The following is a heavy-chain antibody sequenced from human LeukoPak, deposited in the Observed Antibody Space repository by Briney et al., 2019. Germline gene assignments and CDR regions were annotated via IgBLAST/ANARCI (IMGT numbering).Heavy chain of an antibody. CDR2: IYYSGST. Sequence: PSETLSLTCTVSGGSISSSSYYWGWIRQPPGKGLEWIGSIYYSGSTYYNPSLKSRVTISVDTSKNQFSLKLSSVTAADTAVYYCASLDDPVEMATTFDYWGQGTLVTVSS. V-gene: IGHV4-39*01. D-gene: IGHD5-24*01. CDR3: ASLDDPVEMATTFDY. CDR1: GGSISSSSYY. J-gene: IGHJ4*02.